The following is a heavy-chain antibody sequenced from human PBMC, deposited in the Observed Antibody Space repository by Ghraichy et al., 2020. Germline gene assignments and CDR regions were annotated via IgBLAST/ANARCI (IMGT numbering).Heavy chain of an antibody. CDR3: ARELHDSSGDEYYFDY. V-gene: IGHV4-31*03. CDR2: IYYSGST. D-gene: IGHD3-22*01. Sequence: SQTLSLTCTVSGGSISSGGYYWSWIRQHPGKGLEWIGYIYYSGSTYYNPSLKSRVTISVDTSKNQFSLKLSSVTAADTAVYYCARELHDSSGDEYYFDYWGQGTLVTVSS. CDR1: GGSISSGGYY. J-gene: IGHJ4*02.